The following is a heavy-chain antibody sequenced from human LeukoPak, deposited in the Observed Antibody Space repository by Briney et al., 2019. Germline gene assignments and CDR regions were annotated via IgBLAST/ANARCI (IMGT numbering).Heavy chain of an antibody. CDR3: ARLLFDYGDYVVMDV. CDR1: SGSISSSSYH. Sequence: PSETLSLTCTVSSGSISSSSYHWGWIRQPPGKGLEWIGTIFYSGSTYYNPSLKSRVTISVDTSKNQFSLKLSAATAADTAVYYCARLLFDYGDYVVMDVWGQGTTVTVSS. D-gene: IGHD4-17*01. J-gene: IGHJ6*02. V-gene: IGHV4-39*01. CDR2: IFYSGST.